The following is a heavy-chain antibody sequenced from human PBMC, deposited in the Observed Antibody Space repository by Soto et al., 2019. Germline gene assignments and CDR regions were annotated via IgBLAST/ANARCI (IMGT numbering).Heavy chain of an antibody. V-gene: IGHV4-31*03. CDR2: IYYSGST. CDR3: ATVPEDSSGSYYFDN. D-gene: IGHD3-22*01. Sequence: VQLQESGPGLVKPSQTLSLTCTVSGDSISSGDYYWNWIRQHPGKGLEWIGYIYYSGSTYYNPSLKSRVTISLDTSKNQFSLKLSSVTAADTAVYYCATVPEDSSGSYYFDNWGQGTLVTVSS. J-gene: IGHJ4*02. CDR1: GDSISSGDYY.